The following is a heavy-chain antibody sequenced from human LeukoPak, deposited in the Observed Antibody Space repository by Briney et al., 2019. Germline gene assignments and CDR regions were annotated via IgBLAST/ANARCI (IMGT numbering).Heavy chain of an antibody. D-gene: IGHD3-16*01. Sequence: GGSLRLSCAASGFTFSNAWMSWVRQAPGKGLEWVGRIKSKTDGGTTDYAAPVKGRFTISRDDSKNTLYLQMNSLKTEDTAMYYCVREIGNSGNYDWGQGTLVTVSS. CDR3: VREIGNSGNYD. V-gene: IGHV3-15*01. J-gene: IGHJ4*02. CDR1: GFTFSNAW. CDR2: IKSKTDGGTT.